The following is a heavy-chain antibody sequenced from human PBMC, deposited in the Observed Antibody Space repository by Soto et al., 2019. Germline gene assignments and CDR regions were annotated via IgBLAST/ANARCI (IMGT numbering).Heavy chain of an antibody. CDR1: GFSLTTYDMG. D-gene: IGHD4-17*01. Sequence: QITLKASGPTLVRPAQTLTLTCAFSGFSLTTYDMGVAWIRQPPGKALEWLALIYWDDDKRYSPSLKDRLAISKDTSRNHVVLTITNMDPGDTATYFCAHAGDYDLLTFDHWGPGTLVTVSS. CDR3: AHAGDYDLLTFDH. CDR2: IYWDDDK. J-gene: IGHJ4*02. V-gene: IGHV2-5*02.